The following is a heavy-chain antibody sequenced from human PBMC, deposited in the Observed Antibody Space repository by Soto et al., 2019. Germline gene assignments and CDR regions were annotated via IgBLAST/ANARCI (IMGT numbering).Heavy chain of an antibody. D-gene: IGHD6-6*01. CDR3: AKDNGYSSSSYYYYGMDV. J-gene: IGHJ6*02. V-gene: IGHV3-23*01. CDR1: GFTFSWYA. Sequence: GGSLRLSGSASGFTFSWYAMSWVRQAPGKGLECDSAISGSGGSTYYADSVNGRFTISRDNSKTTLYLQMNSLRAEDTAVYYCAKDNGYSSSSYYYYGMDVWGQGTTVTVSS. CDR2: ISGSGGST.